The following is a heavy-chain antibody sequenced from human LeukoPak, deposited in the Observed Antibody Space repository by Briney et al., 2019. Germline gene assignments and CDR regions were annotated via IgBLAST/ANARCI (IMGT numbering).Heavy chain of an antibody. D-gene: IGHD5-24*01. V-gene: IGHV4-61*02. Sequence: PSETLSLTCTVSGGSISSGSYYWSWIRQPAGKGLEWIGRIYTSGSTNYNPSLKSRVTISVDTSKNQFSLKLSSVTAADTAVYYCARAPFPSTLEILSDLTDAFDIWGQGTMVTVSS. CDR3: ARAPFPSTLEILSDLTDAFDI. CDR1: GGSISSGSYY. J-gene: IGHJ3*02. CDR2: IYTSGST.